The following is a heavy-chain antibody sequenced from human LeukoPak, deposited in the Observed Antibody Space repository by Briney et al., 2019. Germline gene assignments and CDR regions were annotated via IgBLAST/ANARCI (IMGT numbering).Heavy chain of an antibody. V-gene: IGHV3-11*01. Sequence: PGGSLRLSCAASGFTFSDYYMSWIRQGPGKGLEWVSYISSSGYTIYYADSVKGRFTISRDNAKNSVYLQMNSLRAEDTAVYYCAKDLHYGSADYWGQGTLVTVSS. CDR2: ISSSGYTI. J-gene: IGHJ4*02. CDR1: GFTFSDYY. D-gene: IGHD3-10*01. CDR3: AKDLHYGSADY.